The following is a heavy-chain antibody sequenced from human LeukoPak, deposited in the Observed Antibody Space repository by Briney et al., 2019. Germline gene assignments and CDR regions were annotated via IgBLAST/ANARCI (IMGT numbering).Heavy chain of an antibody. CDR3: AKDARRTSGWYFFDY. CDR1: GFSLSSQD. D-gene: IGHD6-19*01. CDR2: ISDSGGRT. J-gene: IGHJ4*02. V-gene: IGHV3-23*01. Sequence: PGGSLRLSCAASGFSLSSQDMGWVRQAPGKGLEWVSAISDSGGRTYYADSVRGRFTISRDNSKNMLFLQMTSLRAEDTAVYYCAKDARRTSGWYFFDYWGQGTLVTVSS.